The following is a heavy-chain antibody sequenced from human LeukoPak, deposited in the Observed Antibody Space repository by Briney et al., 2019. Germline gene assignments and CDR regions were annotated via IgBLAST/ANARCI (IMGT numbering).Heavy chain of an antibody. CDR3: ARASHTWIQPWFFDAFDI. CDR2: ISSSSSYI. Sequence: GGSLRLSCAASGFTFSSYSMNWVRQAPGKGLEWVSSISSSSSYIYYADSVKGRFTISRDNAKNSLYLQMNSLRAEDTAVYYCARASHTWIQPWFFDAFDIWDQGTMVTVSS. D-gene: IGHD5-18*01. V-gene: IGHV3-21*01. CDR1: GFTFSSYS. J-gene: IGHJ3*02.